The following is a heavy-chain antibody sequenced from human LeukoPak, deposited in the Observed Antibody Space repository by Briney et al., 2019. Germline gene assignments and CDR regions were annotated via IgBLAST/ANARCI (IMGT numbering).Heavy chain of an antibody. CDR2: ISAYNGNT. CDR3: ARIRPYNWNIDY. CDR1: GYTFTSYG. D-gene: IGHD1-1*01. V-gene: IGHV1-18*01. J-gene: IGHJ4*02. Sequence: ASVKVSCKASGYTFTSYGISWVRQAPGQGLEWMGWISAYNGNTNYAQNLQGRVTMATDTSTSTAYMELRSLRSDDTAVYYCARIRPYNWNIDYWGQGTLVTVSS.